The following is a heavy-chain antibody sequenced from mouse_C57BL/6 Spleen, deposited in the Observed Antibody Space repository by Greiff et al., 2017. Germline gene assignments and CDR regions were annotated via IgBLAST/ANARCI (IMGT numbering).Heavy chain of an antibody. V-gene: IGHV1-19*01. Sequence: VQLKESGPVLVKPGASVKMSCKASGYTFTDYYMNWVKQSHGKSLEWIGVINPYNGGTSYNQKFKGKATLTVDKSSSTAYMELNSLTSEDSAVYYCAIYGSSSYWYFDVWGTGTTVTVSS. CDR3: AIYGSSSYWYFDV. CDR2: INPYNGGT. D-gene: IGHD1-1*01. CDR1: GYTFTDYY. J-gene: IGHJ1*03.